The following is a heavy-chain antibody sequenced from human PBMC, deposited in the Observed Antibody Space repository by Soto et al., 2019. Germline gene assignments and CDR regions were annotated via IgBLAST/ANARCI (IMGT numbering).Heavy chain of an antibody. CDR2: IGGSGTGGRT. J-gene: IGHJ4*02. D-gene: IGHD6-13*01. V-gene: IGHV3-23*01. CDR1: GLTFSTYA. CDR3: AREGIAESGPNYYDF. Sequence: EVHLLESGGDLVQPGGSLRLSCTASGLTFSTYAMSWVRQAPGKGLEWVSAIGGSGTGGRTYYADSVKGRFTISRDNSKNTLSLQMSALKGEDTAIYYCAREGIAESGPNYYDFWGQGTLVAVSS.